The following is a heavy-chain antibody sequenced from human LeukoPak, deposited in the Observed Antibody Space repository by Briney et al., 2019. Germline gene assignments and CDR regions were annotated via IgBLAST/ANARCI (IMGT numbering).Heavy chain of an antibody. CDR3: ARHIAAAGRAPDY. J-gene: IGHJ4*02. Sequence: SETLSLTCTVSGGSISSGDYYWSWIRQPPGKGLEWIGYIYYSGSTYYNPSLKSRVTISVDTSKNQFSLKLSSVTAADTAVYYCARHIAAAGRAPDYWGQGTLVTVSS. CDR2: IYYSGST. CDR1: GGSISSGDYY. V-gene: IGHV4-30-4*01. D-gene: IGHD6-13*01.